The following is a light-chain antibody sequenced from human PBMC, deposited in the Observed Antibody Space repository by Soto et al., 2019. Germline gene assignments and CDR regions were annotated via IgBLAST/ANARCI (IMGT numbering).Light chain of an antibody. J-gene: IGKJ2*01. CDR3: QQYNRYPYT. CDR1: QSISGW. V-gene: IGKV1-5*03. Sequence: DIQMTQSPSTLSASVGDRVAITCRASQSISGWLAWYQQKAGKAPTLLIYKASTLESAVPSRFSGSGSGTEFTLTISSLQPDYSATYYCQQYNRYPYTFGQGTKVDSK. CDR2: KAS.